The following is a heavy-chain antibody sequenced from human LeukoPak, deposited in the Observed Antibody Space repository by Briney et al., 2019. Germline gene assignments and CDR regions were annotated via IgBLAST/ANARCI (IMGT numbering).Heavy chain of an antibody. J-gene: IGHJ4*02. V-gene: IGHV3-23*01. CDR2: INDSNDNT. Sequence: PGGSPRLSCAASGFTFTNYAMTWVRQAPGKGLEWVSTINDSNDNTYSADSVKGRFTISRDNSKNTLYLQMNNLRAEDTAVYYCAKGTHDSTPFDSWGQGTLVTVSS. CDR3: AKGTHDSTPFDS. CDR1: GFTFTNYA. D-gene: IGHD2/OR15-2a*01.